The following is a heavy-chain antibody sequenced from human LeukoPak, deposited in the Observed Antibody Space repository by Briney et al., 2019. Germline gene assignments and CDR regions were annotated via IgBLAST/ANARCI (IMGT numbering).Heavy chain of an antibody. V-gene: IGHV4-39*01. CDR2: IYYTGNT. D-gene: IGHD3/OR15-3a*01. Sequence: SETLSLTCTVSGVSISSSNSYWGWIRQPPGTGLEWLGSIYYTGNTYYNASLKSRVTISIDTSKTQISLRLTSVTVTDTAMYYCARQTGSGLFTLPGGQGTLVTVSS. CDR1: GVSISSSNSY. CDR3: ARQTGSGLFTLP. J-gene: IGHJ4*02.